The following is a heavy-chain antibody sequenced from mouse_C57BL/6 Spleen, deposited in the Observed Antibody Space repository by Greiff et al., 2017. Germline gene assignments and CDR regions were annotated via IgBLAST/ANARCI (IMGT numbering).Heavy chain of an antibody. Sequence: QVQLKQSGPELVKPGASVKISCKASGYAFSSSWMNWVKQRPGKGLEWIGRIYPGDGDTNYNGKFKGKATLTADKSSSTAYMQLSSLTSEDSAVYFCARSGLRLRYFDVWGTGTTVTVSS. CDR3: ARSGLRLRYFDV. CDR1: GYAFSSSW. CDR2: IYPGDGDT. V-gene: IGHV1-82*01. D-gene: IGHD3-2*02. J-gene: IGHJ1*03.